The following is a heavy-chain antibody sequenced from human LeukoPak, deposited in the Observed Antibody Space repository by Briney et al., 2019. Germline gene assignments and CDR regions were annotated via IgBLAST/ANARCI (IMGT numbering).Heavy chain of an antibody. CDR3: ARDTIGLWLEASGAFDI. V-gene: IGHV6-1*01. CDR1: GDSVSSKSTA. J-gene: IGHJ3*02. Sequence: SQTLSLTCAISGDSVSSKSTAWNWIRQSPSRGLEWLGRTYYRSKWYNDYAVSVKSRITINPDTSKNQFSLQLNSVTPEDTAVYYCARDTIGLWLEASGAFDIWGQGTMVTVSS. D-gene: IGHD6-19*01. CDR2: TYYRSKWYN.